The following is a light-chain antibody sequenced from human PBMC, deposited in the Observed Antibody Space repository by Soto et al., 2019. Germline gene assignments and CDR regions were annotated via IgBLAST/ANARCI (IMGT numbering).Light chain of an antibody. CDR3: QQSYSWPLT. Sequence: ILVSKSLVTLSLSPGERSTLSCRASQRLGKTLDWYQQKPGQAPTLLIVSSSNMATGVPSRFSGSGSGTDFTLTISSLQPEDFAIYYCQQSYSWPLTFGEGTKVDIK. CDR2: SSS. V-gene: IGKV3-11*01. J-gene: IGKJ4*02. CDR1: QRLGKT.